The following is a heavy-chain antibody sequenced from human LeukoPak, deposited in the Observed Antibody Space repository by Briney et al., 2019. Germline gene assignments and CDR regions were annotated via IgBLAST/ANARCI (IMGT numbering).Heavy chain of an antibody. Sequence: SVKVSCKASGGTLSSYAISWVRQAPGQGLEWMGGIIPIFGTANYAQKFQGRVTITADESTSTAYMELSSLRSEDTAVYYCAYTMVRGVIIYNCFDPWGQGNLVTVSS. CDR1: GGTLSSYA. J-gene: IGHJ5*02. V-gene: IGHV1-69*13. CDR3: AYTMVRGVIIYNCFDP. D-gene: IGHD3-10*01. CDR2: IIPIFGTA.